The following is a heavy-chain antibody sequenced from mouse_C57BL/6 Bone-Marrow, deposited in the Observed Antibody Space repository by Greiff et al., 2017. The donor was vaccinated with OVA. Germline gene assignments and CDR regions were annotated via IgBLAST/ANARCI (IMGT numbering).Heavy chain of an antibody. D-gene: IGHD4-1*01. J-gene: IGHJ4*01. CDR3: ARHRGLTGKIGYAMDY. CDR1: GFTFSDYY. CDR2: ISNGGGST. V-gene: IGHV5-12*01. Sequence: EVQRVESGGGLVQPGGSLKLSCAASGFTFSDYYMYWVRQTPEKRLEWVAYISNGGGSTYYPDTVKGRFTISRDNAKNTLYLQMSRLKSEDTAMYYCARHRGLTGKIGYAMDYWGQGTSVTVSS.